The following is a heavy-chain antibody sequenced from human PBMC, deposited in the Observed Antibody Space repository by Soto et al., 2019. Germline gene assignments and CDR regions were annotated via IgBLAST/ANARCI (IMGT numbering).Heavy chain of an antibody. J-gene: IGHJ6*02. V-gene: IGHV1-69*13. CDR3: ATSVGAIGYRFFNMDV. CDR2: IIPMYGTT. Sequence: ASVKVSCKSSGGSFSSSAITWVRQAPGQGLEWMGRIIPMYGTTFYAQTFQGRVTITADESTSTVYMHLSSLKSEDTASYFCATSVGAIGYRFFNMDVWG. D-gene: IGHD5-12*01. CDR1: GGSFSSSA.